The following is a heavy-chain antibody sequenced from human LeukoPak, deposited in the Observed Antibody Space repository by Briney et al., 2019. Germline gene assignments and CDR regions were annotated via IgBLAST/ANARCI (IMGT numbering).Heavy chain of an antibody. D-gene: IGHD6-13*01. V-gene: IGHV4-34*01. CDR1: GGSFSGYY. CDR2: INHSGST. J-gene: IGHJ4*02. Sequence: SETLSLTCAVYGGSFSGYYWSWIRQPPGKGLEWIGEINHSGSTNYNPSLKSRVTISVETSKNQFSLKLSSVTAADTAVYYCARRIAAAGSGDYWGQGTLVTVSS. CDR3: ARRIAAAGSGDY.